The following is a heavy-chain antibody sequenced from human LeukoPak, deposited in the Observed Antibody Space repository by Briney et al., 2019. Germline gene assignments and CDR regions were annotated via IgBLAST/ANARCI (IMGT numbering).Heavy chain of an antibody. V-gene: IGHV3-33*01. CDR3: AREIQTAMVTNYYYGMDV. Sequence: PGGSQRLSCAASGFTFSSYGMHWVRQAPGKGLEWVAVIWYDGSNKYYADSVKGRFTISRDNSKNTLYLQTNSLRAEDTAVYYCAREIQTAMVTNYYYGMDVWGQGTTVTVSS. CDR1: GFTFSSYG. J-gene: IGHJ6*02. CDR2: IWYDGSNK. D-gene: IGHD5-18*01.